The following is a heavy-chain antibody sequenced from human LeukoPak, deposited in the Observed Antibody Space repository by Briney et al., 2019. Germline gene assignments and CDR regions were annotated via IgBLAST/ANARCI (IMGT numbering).Heavy chain of an antibody. Sequence: PGGSLRLSCAASGFTFSSYAMSWVRQAPGKGLEWVSAISGSGGSTYYADSVKGRFTISRDNSKNTLYLQMNSLRAEDTAVYYCARPPGYSSGWYPYYFDYWGQGTLVTVSS. V-gene: IGHV3-23*01. CDR3: ARPPGYSSGWYPYYFDY. D-gene: IGHD6-19*01. CDR2: ISGSGGST. J-gene: IGHJ4*02. CDR1: GFTFSSYA.